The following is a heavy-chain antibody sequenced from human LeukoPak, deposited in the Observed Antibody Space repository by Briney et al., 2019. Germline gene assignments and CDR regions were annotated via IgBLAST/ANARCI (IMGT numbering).Heavy chain of an antibody. D-gene: IGHD3-10*01. CDR1: GYTFTSYG. CDR3: ARVCGSGSYYDYYYMDV. Sequence: RASVKVSCKASGYTFTSYGISWVRQAPGQGLEWMGWISACNGNTNYAQKLQGRVTMTTDTSTSTAYMELRSLRSDDTAVYYCARVCGSGSYYDYYYMDVWGKGTTVTVSS. CDR2: ISACNGNT. V-gene: IGHV1-18*01. J-gene: IGHJ6*03.